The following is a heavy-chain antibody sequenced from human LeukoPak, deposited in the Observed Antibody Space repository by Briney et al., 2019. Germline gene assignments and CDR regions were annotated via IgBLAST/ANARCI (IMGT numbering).Heavy chain of an antibody. Sequence: ASVKVSCKASGYTFTSYATSWGRQAPGQGPEWMGWISAYNGNTNYAQKLQGRVTMTTDTSTSTAYMELRSLRSDDTAVYYCASVLRFFDDLGQGTLVTVSS. CDR1: GYTFTSYA. CDR2: ISAYNGNT. J-gene: IGHJ4*02. CDR3: ASVLRFFDD. V-gene: IGHV1-18*01. D-gene: IGHD4-17*01.